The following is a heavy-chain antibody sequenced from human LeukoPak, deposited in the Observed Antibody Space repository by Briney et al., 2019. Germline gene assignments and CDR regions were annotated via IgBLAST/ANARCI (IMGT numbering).Heavy chain of an antibody. J-gene: IGHJ4*03. CDR1: GYTFTRYG. Sequence: ASVKVSCKASGYTFTRYGHRWVRQAPGQGLEWMGWISTYNGNTNYAQNLQGRVTMTTDISTSTAYMELRSLRSDDTAVYYCARDSESYTQVFDYWGQGTTVTVSS. CDR2: ISTYNGNT. D-gene: IGHD2-2*02. V-gene: IGHV1-18*01. CDR3: ARDSESYTQVFDY.